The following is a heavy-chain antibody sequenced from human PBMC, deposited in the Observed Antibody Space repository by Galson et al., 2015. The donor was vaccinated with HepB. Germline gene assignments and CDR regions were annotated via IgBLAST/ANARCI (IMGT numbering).Heavy chain of an antibody. CDR1: GYSFTNYW. CDR3: ARHFRSSYNWFDP. J-gene: IGHJ5*02. CDR2: IDSSDSYI. V-gene: IGHV5-10-1*01. Sequence: QSGAEVKKPRESLRISCKTSGYSFTNYWITWVRQKPGKGLEWMGRIDSSDSYINYSPSFQGHVTISVDKSISTAYLQWSSLRASDTAMYYCARHFRSSYNWFDPWGQGTQVTVSS. D-gene: IGHD6-6*01.